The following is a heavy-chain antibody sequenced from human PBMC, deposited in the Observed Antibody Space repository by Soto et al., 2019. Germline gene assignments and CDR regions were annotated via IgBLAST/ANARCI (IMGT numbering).Heavy chain of an antibody. D-gene: IGHD6-13*01. Sequence: SETLSLTCTVSGGSISSGEYYWTWIRQPPGKGLEWIGYISYSGSTHYSPSLKSRVSITVDTSKNQFSLKLSSVTAADTAVYYCARQKRMAAGETYYYYGMDVWGQGTTVTVSS. CDR1: GGSISSGEYY. V-gene: IGHV4-30-4*01. CDR3: ARQKRMAAGETYYYYGMDV. CDR2: ISYSGST. J-gene: IGHJ6*02.